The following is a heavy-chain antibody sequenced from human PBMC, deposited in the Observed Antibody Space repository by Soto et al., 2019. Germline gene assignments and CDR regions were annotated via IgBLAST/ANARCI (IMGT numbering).Heavy chain of an antibody. CDR2: IYPGDSDI. Sequence: GESLKISCMGSGYGFSSYWIAWVRQMPGKGLEWMGIIYPGDSDIRYSPSFQGQVTISADKSISTAYLQWSSLKASDTAIYYCARHGIHDYSSFFDYWGQGTLVTVSS. J-gene: IGHJ4*02. CDR1: GYGFSSYW. CDR3: ARHGIHDYSSFFDY. V-gene: IGHV5-51*01. D-gene: IGHD4-17*01.